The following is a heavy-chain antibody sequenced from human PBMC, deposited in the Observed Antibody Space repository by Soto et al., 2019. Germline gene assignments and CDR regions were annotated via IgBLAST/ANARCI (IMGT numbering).Heavy chain of an antibody. CDR3: ARFPSSWTWRYAFDI. CDR2: MNPNSGNT. V-gene: IGHV1-8*02. Sequence: GGSLRLSCAASGFTFSSYAMSWVRQATGQGLEWMGWMNPNSGNTGYAQRFQGRVTMTRNTSISTAYMELSSLRSEDTAVYYCARFPSSWTWRYAFDIWGQGTMVTVSS. CDR1: GFTFSSYA. D-gene: IGHD6-13*01. J-gene: IGHJ3*02.